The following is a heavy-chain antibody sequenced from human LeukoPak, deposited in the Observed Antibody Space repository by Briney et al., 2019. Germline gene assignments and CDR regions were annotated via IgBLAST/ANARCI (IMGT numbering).Heavy chain of an antibody. CDR2: INPSGGST. Sequence: ASVKVSCKASGYTFISYYMHWVRQAPGQGLEWMGLINPSGGSTSYAQKFQGRVTMTRDTSTSTVYMELSSLRSEDTAVYYYARDYFGTHFSINYYYYGMDVWGQGTTVTVSS. CDR3: ARDYFGTHFSINYYYYGMDV. CDR1: GYTFISYY. V-gene: IGHV1-46*01. J-gene: IGHJ6*02. D-gene: IGHD3-3*02.